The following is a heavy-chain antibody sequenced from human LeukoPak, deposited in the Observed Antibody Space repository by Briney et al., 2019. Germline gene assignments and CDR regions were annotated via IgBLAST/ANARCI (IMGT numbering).Heavy chain of an antibody. D-gene: IGHD5-18*01. CDR2: INHSGST. J-gene: IGHJ6*02. CDR1: GGSFSGYY. V-gene: IGHV4-34*01. Sequence: SETLSLTCAVYGGSFSGYYWSWNRQPPGKGLEWIGEINHSGSTNHNPSLKSRVTISVDTSKNQFSLKLSSVTAADTAVYYCARAHVDTAMAGYYYYGMDVWGQGTTVTVSS. CDR3: ARAHVDTAMAGYYYYGMDV.